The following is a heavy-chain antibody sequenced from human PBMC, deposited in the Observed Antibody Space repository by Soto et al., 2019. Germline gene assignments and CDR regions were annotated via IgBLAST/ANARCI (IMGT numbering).Heavy chain of an antibody. J-gene: IGHJ4*02. CDR1: GGSISSSSYY. CDR2: IYYSGGT. Sequence: PSETLSLTCTVSGGSISSSSYYWGWIRQPPGKGLEWIGSIYYSGGTYYNPSLKSRVTISVDTSKNQFSLKLSSVTAADTAVYYCARLSLIAAAGRIYWGQGTLVTVSS. CDR3: ARLSLIAAAGRIY. D-gene: IGHD6-13*01. V-gene: IGHV4-39*01.